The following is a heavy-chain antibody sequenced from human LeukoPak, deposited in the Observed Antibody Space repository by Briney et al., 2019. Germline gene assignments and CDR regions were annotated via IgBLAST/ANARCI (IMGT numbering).Heavy chain of an antibody. V-gene: IGHV1-46*03. CDR2: INPSGGST. D-gene: IGHD2/OR15-2a*01. CDR1: GYTFTSYG. J-gene: IGHJ5*02. CDR3: AKSGNSMTTGTADP. Sequence: GASVKVSCKASGYTFTSYGISWVRQAPGQGLEWMGIINPSGGSTTYAQKFQGRVTMTRDTSTSTVYMELSSLRSEDTAVYYCAKSGNSMTTGTADPWGQGTLVTVSS.